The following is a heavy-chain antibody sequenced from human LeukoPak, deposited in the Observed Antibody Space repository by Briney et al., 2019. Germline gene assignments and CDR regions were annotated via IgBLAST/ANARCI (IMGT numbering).Heavy chain of an antibody. V-gene: IGHV4-4*07. Sequence: SETLSLTCTVSGGSISSYYWSWIRQPAGKGLEWIGRIYSSGNTNNNPSLKSRVTMSIDTSKNEFSLKLSSVTAADTAVYYCARDDMAVAGIPFDYWGQGTLVTVSS. D-gene: IGHD6-19*01. CDR3: ARDDMAVAGIPFDY. CDR1: GGSISSYY. J-gene: IGHJ4*02. CDR2: IYSSGNT.